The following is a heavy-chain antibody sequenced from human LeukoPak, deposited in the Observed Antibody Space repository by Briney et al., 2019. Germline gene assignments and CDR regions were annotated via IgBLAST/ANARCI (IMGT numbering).Heavy chain of an antibody. CDR1: GYTFTNFG. V-gene: IGHV1-2*02. CDR3: ALMIRGVVNRLDY. J-gene: IGHJ4*02. CDR2: IDPNSGGT. D-gene: IGHD3-10*01. Sequence: ASVKVSCKASGYTFTNFGISWVRQAPGQGLEWMGWIDPNSGGTNYAQKFQGRVAMTRDTSISTAYMELSRLRSDDAAVYYCALMIRGVVNRLDYWGQGTLVTVSS.